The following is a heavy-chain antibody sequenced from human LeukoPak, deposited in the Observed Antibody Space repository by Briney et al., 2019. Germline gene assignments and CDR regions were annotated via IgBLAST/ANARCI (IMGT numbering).Heavy chain of an antibody. Sequence: GASVKVSCKASGYTFTSYGISWVRQAPGQGLEWMGWISAYNGNTNYAQNLQGRVTMTTDTSTSTAYMELRSLRSDDTAVYYCARIYGDYEPKDYYYYYYMDVWGKGTMVTVSS. J-gene: IGHJ6*03. D-gene: IGHD4-17*01. CDR2: ISAYNGNT. CDR3: ARIYGDYEPKDYYYYYYMDV. CDR1: GYTFTSYG. V-gene: IGHV1-18*01.